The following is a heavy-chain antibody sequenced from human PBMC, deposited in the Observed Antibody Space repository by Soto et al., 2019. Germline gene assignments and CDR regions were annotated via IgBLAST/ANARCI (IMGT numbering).Heavy chain of an antibody. J-gene: IGHJ4*02. CDR2: IYYSGST. D-gene: IGHD4-17*01. V-gene: IGHV4-31*03. Sequence: QVQLQESGPGLVKPSQTLSLTCNVSGVSISSGGYYWSWIRQHPAKGLEWIGHIYYSGSTYYNPSLTSRVTISVXTXKXXFSLKLSSVTAADTAVYYCARGRPDDYGDPDYFDYWGQGALVTVSS. CDR3: ARGRPDDYGDPDYFDY. CDR1: GVSISSGGYY.